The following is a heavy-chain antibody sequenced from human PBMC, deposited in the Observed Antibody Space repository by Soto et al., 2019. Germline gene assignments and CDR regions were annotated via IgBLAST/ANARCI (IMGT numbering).Heavy chain of an antibody. CDR1: GGTFSSYA. V-gene: IGHV1-69*01. CDR2: IIPIFGTA. D-gene: IGHD1-26*01. J-gene: IGHJ3*02. CDR3: ARNRPWELGQGAFDI. Sequence: QVQLVQSGAEVKKPGSSVKVSCKASGGTFSSYAISWVRQAPGQGLEWMGGIIPIFGTANYAQKFQGRVTISGEQSKRTAHIGLSRLGSEDTAVDFCARNRPWELGQGAFDIWGQGTMVTVSS.